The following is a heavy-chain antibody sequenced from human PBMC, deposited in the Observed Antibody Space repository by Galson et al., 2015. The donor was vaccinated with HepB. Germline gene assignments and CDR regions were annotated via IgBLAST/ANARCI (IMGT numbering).Heavy chain of an antibody. Sequence: CAISGDSVSNNSSAWNWLRQSPSRGLEWLGRTYYKSKWYNDYAVSVTGRITINPDTSKNQFSLHLNSVTPADTAVYYCGRGHTGSWSPFDYWGQGTLVTVSS. CDR3: GRGHTGSWSPFDY. V-gene: IGHV6-1*01. CDR2: TYYKSKWYN. J-gene: IGHJ4*02. D-gene: IGHD6-13*01. CDR1: GDSVSNNSSA.